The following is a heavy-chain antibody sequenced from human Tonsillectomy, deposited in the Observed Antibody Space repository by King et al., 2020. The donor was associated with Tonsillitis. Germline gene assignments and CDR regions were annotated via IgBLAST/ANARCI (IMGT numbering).Heavy chain of an antibody. CDR3: ARDNDCRGSSCYSDTLYYFGMVV. Sequence: VQLVESGAEVKKPGASVKVSCKASGYTFTSYYIHWVRQAPGQGLEWMGIINPSSGSTSYAQKFQGRVTMTRDTSTSTVYMELSSLRSEDTAVYYCARDNDCRGSSCYSDTLYYFGMVVWGQGTTVTVSS. D-gene: IGHD2-15*01. CDR2: INPSSGST. V-gene: IGHV1-46*03. CDR1: GYTFTSYY. J-gene: IGHJ6*02.